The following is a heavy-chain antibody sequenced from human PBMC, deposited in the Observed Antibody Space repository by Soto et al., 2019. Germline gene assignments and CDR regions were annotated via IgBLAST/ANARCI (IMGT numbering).Heavy chain of an antibody. Sequence: PSETLSLTCTVSGGSISSYYWTWIRQPPGKGLEWIGYISYTGSTNYYPSLKSRVTISLDTSKNQFSLKLTSVTAADTAVYYCARDRGIAVTGTSFADYYYYGMDVWGQGTTVTVSS. V-gene: IGHV4-59*01. D-gene: IGHD6-19*01. CDR2: ISYTGST. CDR1: GGSISSYY. CDR3: ARDRGIAVTGTSFADYYYYGMDV. J-gene: IGHJ6*02.